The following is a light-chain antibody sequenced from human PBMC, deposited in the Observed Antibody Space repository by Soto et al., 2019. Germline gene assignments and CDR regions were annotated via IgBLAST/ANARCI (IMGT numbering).Light chain of an antibody. CDR1: QTVSSS. CDR3: QQYNNWPPIT. Sequence: EIVLTQSPGTLSLSPGGRATLSCRASQTVSSSFIAWYQQKPGQAPRLLVYGAFTRAPGIPARFSGSGSGTEFALTITSLQSEDFAVYYCQQYNNWPPITFGQGTRLEIK. V-gene: IGKV3-15*01. J-gene: IGKJ5*01. CDR2: GAF.